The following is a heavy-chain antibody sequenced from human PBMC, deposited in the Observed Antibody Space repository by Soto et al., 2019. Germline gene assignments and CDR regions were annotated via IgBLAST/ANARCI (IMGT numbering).Heavy chain of an antibody. D-gene: IGHD6-6*01. Sequence: QTLSLTCAISRDTVSRNRAAWHWISPFPSRSLEWLGRTYYRSKWYNDYAVSVKSRITINPDTSKNQFSLQLNSVTPEDTAVYYCAKVRAYISSFQQWGKGTLFTV. J-gene: IGHJ1*01. CDR1: RDTVSRNRAA. CDR2: TYYRSKWYN. CDR3: AKVRAYISSFQQ. V-gene: IGHV6-1*01.